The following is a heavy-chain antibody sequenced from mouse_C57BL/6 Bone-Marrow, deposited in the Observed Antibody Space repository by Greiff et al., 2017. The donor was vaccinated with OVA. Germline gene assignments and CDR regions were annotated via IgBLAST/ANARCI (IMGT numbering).Heavy chain of an antibody. CDR2: LDPENGDT. CDR3: TGLRRGAPFAY. V-gene: IGHV14-4*01. D-gene: IGHD2-12*01. CDR1: GFNIKDDY. Sequence: VQLQQSGAELVRPGASVKLSCTASGFNIKDDYMHWVKQRPEQGLEWIGWLDPENGDTEYASKFPGKATLPADTSSNTAYLQLSSRTSEDTAVEYCTGLRRGAPFAYWGQGTLVTVSA. J-gene: IGHJ3*01.